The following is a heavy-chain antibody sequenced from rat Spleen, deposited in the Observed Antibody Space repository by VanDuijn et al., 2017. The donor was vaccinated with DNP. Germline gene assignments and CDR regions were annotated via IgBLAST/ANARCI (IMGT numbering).Heavy chain of an antibody. J-gene: IGHJ2*01. CDR3: ARLGPHYFDC. CDR2: IDTSGGYT. V-gene: IGHV5-25*01. D-gene: IGHD4-1*01. CDR1: GFTFSNYD. Sequence: EVQLVESGGGLVQPGRSLKLSCAASGFTFSNYDMAWVRQAPTKGLEWVASIDTSGGYTYYRDSVKGRFIVSRDNAESTLYLQMDSLRSEDTATYYCARLGPHYFDCWGQGIMVTVSS.